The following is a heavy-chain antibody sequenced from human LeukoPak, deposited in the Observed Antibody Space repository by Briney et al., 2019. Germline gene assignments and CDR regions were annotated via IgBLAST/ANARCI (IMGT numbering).Heavy chain of an antibody. Sequence: SETLSLTCTVSGGSISTSDYLWAWLRPPPGKGLEWIGDFYYNGVTYYNGVTCYSPSLRSRFTISVDTSKNHFSLDLTCVTAADTAVYYCVRRNYLSSRIDPWGQGTLVTVSS. J-gene: IGHJ5*02. CDR1: GGSISTSDYL. CDR3: VRRNYLSSRIDP. D-gene: IGHD3-16*01. V-gene: IGHV4-39*02. CDR2: FYYNGVT.